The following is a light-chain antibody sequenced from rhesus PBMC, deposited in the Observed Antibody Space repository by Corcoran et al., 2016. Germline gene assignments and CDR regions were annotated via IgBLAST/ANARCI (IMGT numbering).Light chain of an antibody. CDR2: KAS. Sequence: DIQMTQSPSSLSASVGDRVTITCRASQGISSWLAWFQQKPGKAADLLIFKASSLQSGVPSRFSGSGSGTDFTLTISSLQPEDFATYYCQQCYSAPWTFGQGTKVEIK. CDR1: QGISSW. J-gene: IGKJ1*01. CDR3: QQCYSAPWT. V-gene: IGKV1-21*01.